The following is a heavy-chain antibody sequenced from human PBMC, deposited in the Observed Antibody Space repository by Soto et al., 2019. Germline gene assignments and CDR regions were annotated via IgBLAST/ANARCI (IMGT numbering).Heavy chain of an antibody. Sequence: SETLSLTCAVYGGSFSGYYWSWIRQPPGKGLEWIGEINHSGSTNYNPSLKSRVTISVDTSKNQFSLKLSSVTAADTAVYYCARGRGSSWCRDYYYYGMDVWGQRTTVTVSS. CDR1: GGSFSGYY. V-gene: IGHV4-34*01. CDR3: ARGRGSSWCRDYYYYGMDV. D-gene: IGHD6-13*01. CDR2: INHSGST. J-gene: IGHJ6*02.